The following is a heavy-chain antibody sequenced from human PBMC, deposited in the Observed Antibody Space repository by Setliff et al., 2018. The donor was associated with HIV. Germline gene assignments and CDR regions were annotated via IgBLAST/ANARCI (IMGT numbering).Heavy chain of an antibody. V-gene: IGHV4-39*01. CDR2: IYYSGST. J-gene: IGHJ5*02. Sequence: PSETLSLTCAVSGGSISSNTYYWGWIRQPPGKGLEWIGSIYYSGSTYYNPSLKSRVTISVDTSKNQSSLRLISVTAADTAVYYCAKVAVTGYCSTTSCQNWFDPWGQGNLVTVSS. CDR3: AKVAVTGYCSTTSCQNWFDP. CDR1: GGSISSNTYY. D-gene: IGHD2-2*01.